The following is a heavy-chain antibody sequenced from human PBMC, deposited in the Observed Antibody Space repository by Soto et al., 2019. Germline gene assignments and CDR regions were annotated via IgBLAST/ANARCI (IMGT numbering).Heavy chain of an antibody. CDR3: AKSAKYYDFWSGYRPDYYYYGMDV. D-gene: IGHD3-3*01. J-gene: IGHJ6*02. V-gene: IGHV3-43D*04. Sequence: PGGSLRLSCAASGFTFDDYAMHWVRQAPGKGLEWVSLISWDGGSTYYADSVKGRFTISRDNSKNSLYLQMNSLRAEDTALYYGAKSAKYYDFWSGYRPDYYYYGMDVWGQGTTVTV. CDR2: ISWDGGST. CDR1: GFTFDDYA.